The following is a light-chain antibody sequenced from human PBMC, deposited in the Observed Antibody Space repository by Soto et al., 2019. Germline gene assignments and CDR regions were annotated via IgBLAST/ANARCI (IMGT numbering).Light chain of an antibody. CDR2: DAS. CDR1: QSVSGSY. CDR3: QQYASSPRT. V-gene: IGKV3-20*01. J-gene: IGKJ1*01. Sequence: EIMLTQSPGTLSLSPGDRATLSCRASQSVSGSYLAGYQQKPGQAPRLVIYDASSRATGIPDRFSGSGSGADFTLTISRLEPEDFAVYYCQQYASSPRTFGQGTKVEIK.